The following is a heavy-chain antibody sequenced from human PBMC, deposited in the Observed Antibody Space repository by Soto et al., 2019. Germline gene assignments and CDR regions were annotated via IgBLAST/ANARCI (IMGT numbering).Heavy chain of an antibody. Sequence: PSETLSLTCAVYGGSFSGYYWSWIRQPPGKGLEWIGEINHSGSTNYNPSLKSRVTISVDTSKNQFSLKLSSVTAADTAVYYCSPRGESHPSYYDSSGYPPSWGQGTLVTVSS. CDR2: INHSGST. CDR3: SPRGESHPSYYDSSGYPPS. J-gene: IGHJ4*02. V-gene: IGHV4-34*01. D-gene: IGHD3-22*01. CDR1: GGSFSGYY.